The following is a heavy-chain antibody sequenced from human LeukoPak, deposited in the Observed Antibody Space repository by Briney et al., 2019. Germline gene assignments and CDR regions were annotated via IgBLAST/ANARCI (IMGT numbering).Heavy chain of an antibody. D-gene: IGHD5-18*01. V-gene: IGHV4-34*01. J-gene: IGHJ4*02. Sequence: PSETLSLTCAVYGGAFSGYYWSRIRQPPGKGLEWIGEINHSGSTNYNPSLKSRVTISVDTSKNQFSLKLSSVTAADTAVYYCASSGSIQLWLLNYWGQGTLVTVSS. CDR1: GGAFSGYY. CDR2: INHSGST. CDR3: ASSGSIQLWLLNY.